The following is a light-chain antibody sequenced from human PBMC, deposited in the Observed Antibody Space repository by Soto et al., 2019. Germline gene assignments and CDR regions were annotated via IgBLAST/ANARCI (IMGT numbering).Light chain of an antibody. CDR2: AAS. CDR3: QQSYSTPFT. V-gene: IGKV1-39*01. J-gene: IGKJ3*01. CDR1: QSISSY. Sequence: DIQMTQSPSSLSASVGDRVTITCRASQSISSYLNWYQQKPGKDPKLLIYAASSLQSGVPSRFSGSGSGTDFTLTISSLQPEDFATYYCQQSYSTPFTFGPGTKVDIQ.